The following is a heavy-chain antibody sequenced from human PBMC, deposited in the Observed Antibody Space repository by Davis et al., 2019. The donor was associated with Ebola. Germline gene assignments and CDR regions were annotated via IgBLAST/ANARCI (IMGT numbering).Heavy chain of an antibody. J-gene: IGHJ4*02. CDR2: IYRDGSEK. CDR3: ARGVAVGGFYFEY. V-gene: IGHV3-7*03. D-gene: IGHD6-19*01. Sequence: GESLKISCAASGFVFRSYVMSWVRQAPGKGLEWVANIYRDGSEKYYVDSVKGRFTISRDNTKNSLYLQMNSLRAEDTAVYFCARGVAVGGFYFEYWGQGTLVTVSS. CDR1: GFVFRSYV.